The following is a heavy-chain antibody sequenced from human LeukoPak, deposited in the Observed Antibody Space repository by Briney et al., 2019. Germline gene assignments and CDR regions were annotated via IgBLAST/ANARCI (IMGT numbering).Heavy chain of an antibody. V-gene: IGHV4-39*07. Sequence: SETLSLTCTVSGGSVSSSSYYWGWIRQPPGKGLEWIGSIYCSGSTYYNPSLKSRVTISLDTSKSQFSLKVRSLTAADTAVYYCARGGRNWIDPWGQGTLVTVSS. CDR2: IYCSGST. J-gene: IGHJ5*02. CDR3: ARGGRNWIDP. CDR1: GGSVSSSSYY.